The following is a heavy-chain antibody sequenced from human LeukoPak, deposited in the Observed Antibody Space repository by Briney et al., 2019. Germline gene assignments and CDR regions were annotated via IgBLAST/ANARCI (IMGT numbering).Heavy chain of an antibody. J-gene: IGHJ6*02. CDR1: GYTFTTYA. D-gene: IGHD3-3*02. V-gene: IGHV7-4-1*02. CDR2: INTNTGNP. Sequence: ASVKVSCKASGYTFTTYAMNWVRQAPGQGLEWMGWINTNTGNPTYAQGFTGRFVFSLDTSVSTTYLQISSLKAEDTAVYYCARDGNLLGRNGMDVWGQGTTVSVSS. CDR3: ARDGNLLGRNGMDV.